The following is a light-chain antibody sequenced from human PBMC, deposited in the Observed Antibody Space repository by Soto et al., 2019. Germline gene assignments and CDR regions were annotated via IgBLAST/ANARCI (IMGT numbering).Light chain of an antibody. CDR2: GAS. Sequence: EIVMTQSPATLSVSAGERATLSCRASQSVGSNLAWYHQKPGQAPSLLIYGASTRATGIPARFSGSGSGTDFTLTISRLEPEDFAVYYCQQYGSSPWTFGQGTKVDI. CDR3: QQYGSSPWT. V-gene: IGKV3-15*01. J-gene: IGKJ1*01. CDR1: QSVGSN.